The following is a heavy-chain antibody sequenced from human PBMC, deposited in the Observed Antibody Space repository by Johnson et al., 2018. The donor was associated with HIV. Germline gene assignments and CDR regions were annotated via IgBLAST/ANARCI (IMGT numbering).Heavy chain of an antibody. J-gene: IGHJ3*02. V-gene: IGHV3-30-3*01. Sequence: QVTLVESGGGVVQPGRSLRLSCAASGFTFSSYAMHWVRQAPGKGLEWVAVISYDGSSKYYADSVKGRFTISRDNSKNTLYLQMNSLRAEDTAVYYCALNWGAEGAFDIWGQGTMVTVSS. D-gene: IGHD7-27*01. CDR3: ALNWGAEGAFDI. CDR2: ISYDGSSK. CDR1: GFTFSSYA.